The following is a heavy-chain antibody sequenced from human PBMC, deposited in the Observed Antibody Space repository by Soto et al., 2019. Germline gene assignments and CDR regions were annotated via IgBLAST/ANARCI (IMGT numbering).Heavy chain of an antibody. V-gene: IGHV3-11*06. CDR3: ASSLHSYGNHA. CDR1: GFTFSDYY. CDR2: ISSSSSYT. Sequence: GGSLRLSCAASGFTFSDYYMSWIRQAPGKGLEWVSYISSSSSYTNYADSVKGRFTISRDNAKNSLYLQMNSLRAEDTAVYYCASSLHSYGNHAWGQGTLVTVSS. J-gene: IGHJ5*02. D-gene: IGHD5-18*01.